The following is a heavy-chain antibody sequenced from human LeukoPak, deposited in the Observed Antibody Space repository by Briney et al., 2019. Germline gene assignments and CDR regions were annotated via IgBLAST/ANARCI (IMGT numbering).Heavy chain of an antibody. CDR3: ARDQHSSGWHRHEIDY. Sequence: GGSLRLSCAASGFTFNRYGVSWVRQAPGRGLQWVSNISGNGGVTYYADSVKGRFTISRDTSKNTLYLQMNSLRAEDTAVYYCARDQHSSGWHRHEIDYWGQGTLVTVSS. D-gene: IGHD6-19*01. CDR1: GFTFNRYG. J-gene: IGHJ4*02. V-gene: IGHV3-23*01. CDR2: ISGNGGVT.